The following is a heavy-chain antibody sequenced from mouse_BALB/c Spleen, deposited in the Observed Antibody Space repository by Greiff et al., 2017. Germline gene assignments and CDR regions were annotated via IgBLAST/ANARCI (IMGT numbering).Heavy chain of an antibody. CDR1: GYAFTNYL. D-gene: IGHD1-1*01. V-gene: IGHV1-54*01. J-gene: IGHJ3*01. CDR3: ARHGSSYDWFAY. Sequence: VKLQESGAELVRPGTSVKVSCKASGYAFTNYLIEWVKQRPGQGLEWIGVINPGSGGSNYNEKFKGKATLTADKSSSTAYMQLSSLTSDDSAVYFCARHGSSYDWFAYWGQGTLVTVSA. CDR2: INPGSGGS.